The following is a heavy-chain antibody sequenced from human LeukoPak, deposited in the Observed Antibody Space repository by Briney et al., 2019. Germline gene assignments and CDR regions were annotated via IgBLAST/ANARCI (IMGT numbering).Heavy chain of an antibody. D-gene: IGHD3-16*01. J-gene: IGHJ3*02. CDR1: GYSITNYW. CDR3: ARIWLRAFDI. Sequence: ESLKISFKGSGYSITNYWIAWVRQMPGKGLEWMGIIYPDESDTRYSPSFQGQVTISADKSISTAYLQWSSLKASDTAMYYCARIWLRAFDIWGQGTMVTVSS. CDR2: IYPDESDT. V-gene: IGHV5-51*01.